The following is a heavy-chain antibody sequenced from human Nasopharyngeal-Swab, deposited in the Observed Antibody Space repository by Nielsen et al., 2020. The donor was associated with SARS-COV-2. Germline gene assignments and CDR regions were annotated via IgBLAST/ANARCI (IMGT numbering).Heavy chain of an antibody. V-gene: IGHV3-30-3*01. CDR2: ISYDGNNK. CDR3: ARDPDGGNVWEDAFDI. Sequence: GGSLRLSCAASGFTFSSYAMHWVRQAPGKGLEWVAVISYDGNNKYYADSVKGRFIISRDNSKNTLYLQMNSLRAEDTAVYYCARDPDGGNVWEDAFDIWGQGTMVTVSS. D-gene: IGHD4-23*01. CDR1: GFTFSSYA. J-gene: IGHJ3*02.